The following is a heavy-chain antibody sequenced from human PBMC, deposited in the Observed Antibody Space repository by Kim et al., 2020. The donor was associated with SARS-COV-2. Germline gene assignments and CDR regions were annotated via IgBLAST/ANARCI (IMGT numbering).Heavy chain of an antibody. Sequence: SQTLSLTCVISGDSVSSDSAAWNWIRQSPSRGLEWLGRTYYRSKLYYDYADSVKSRITINPDTCKNQFSLQLKSVTPEDTAMYYCARDHQYSIDYWGQGTLVTVSS. CDR1: GDSVSSDSAA. D-gene: IGHD5-12*01. V-gene: IGHV6-1*01. CDR3: ARDHQYSIDY. J-gene: IGHJ4*02. CDR2: TYYRSKLYY.